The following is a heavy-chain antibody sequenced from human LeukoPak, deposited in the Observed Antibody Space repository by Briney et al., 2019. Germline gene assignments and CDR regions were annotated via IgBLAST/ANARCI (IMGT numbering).Heavy chain of an antibody. CDR2: INPTGGST. CDR3: ALYSSTWY. D-gene: IGHD6-13*01. J-gene: IGHJ4*02. CDR1: GYTFTTYY. Sequence: ASVKVSCRASGYTFTTYYIHWVRQAPGQGLEWMGIINPTGGSTTYAQKFQGRVTMTRDTSTSTVFMELNSLRSEDTAVYYCALYSSTWYWGQGTLVTVSS. V-gene: IGHV1-46*01.